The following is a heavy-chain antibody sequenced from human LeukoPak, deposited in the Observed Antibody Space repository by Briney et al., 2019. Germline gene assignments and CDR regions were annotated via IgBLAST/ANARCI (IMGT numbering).Heavy chain of an antibody. CDR3: ASCDGGSCYSFDY. Sequence: GASVKVSCKASGYTFTSYDINWVRQATGQGLEWMGWMNPNSGNTGYVQKFQGRVTMTRNTSISTAYMELSSLRSEDTAVYYCASCDGGSCYSFDYWGQGTLVTVSS. CDR2: MNPNSGNT. J-gene: IGHJ4*02. V-gene: IGHV1-8*01. D-gene: IGHD2-15*01. CDR1: GYTFTSYD.